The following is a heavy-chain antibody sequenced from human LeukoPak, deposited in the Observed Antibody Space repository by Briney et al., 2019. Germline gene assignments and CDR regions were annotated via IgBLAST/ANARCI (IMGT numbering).Heavy chain of an antibody. CDR2: IYYSGRS. Sequence: SETLSLTCTVSGGSILVAAYSWSWIRQPPGKGLEWIGYIYYSGRSYYNPSLTSRVIISLDRSKNQFSLRLSSVTAADTAVYFCARGYGDNSGAFHIWGQWTLVTVSS. J-gene: IGHJ3*02. V-gene: IGHV4-30-2*01. D-gene: IGHD4-23*01. CDR3: ARGYGDNSGAFHI. CDR1: GGSILVAAYS.